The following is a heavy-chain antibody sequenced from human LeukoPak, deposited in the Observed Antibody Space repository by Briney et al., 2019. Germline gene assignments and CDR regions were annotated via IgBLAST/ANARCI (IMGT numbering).Heavy chain of an antibody. CDR2: IQTSGTT. D-gene: IGHD6-19*01. J-gene: IGHJ6*03. CDR1: GDSISGYS. CDR3: ARRVTSKAVRPNIYQFMDV. Sequence: PSETLSLTCTVSGDSISGYSWSWIRQSPEKGLEWIGLIQTSGTTNSNPSLKGRVSISVDTSKTQVSLKVSSVTAADTAVYYCARRVTSKAVRPNIYQFMDVWGKGTTVTVSS. V-gene: IGHV4-4*09.